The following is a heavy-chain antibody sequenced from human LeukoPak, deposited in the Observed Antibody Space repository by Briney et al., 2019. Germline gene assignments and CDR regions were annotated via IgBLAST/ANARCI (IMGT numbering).Heavy chain of an antibody. Sequence: PGGSLRLSCAASGFTLSSYWMHWVRQAPGKGPVWVSGIKSDGTITTYADSVKGRFPISRDNAKNTLYLQMNSLRAEDTAMYYCARAYGMDVWGQGTTVTVSS. J-gene: IGHJ6*02. CDR3: ARAYGMDV. V-gene: IGHV3-74*03. CDR2: IKSDGTIT. CDR1: GFTLSSYW.